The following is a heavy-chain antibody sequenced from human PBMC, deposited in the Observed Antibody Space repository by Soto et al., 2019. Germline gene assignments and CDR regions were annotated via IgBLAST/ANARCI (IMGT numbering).Heavy chain of an antibody. D-gene: IGHD3-16*02. CDR1: GFTFSSYG. Sequence: QVQLVESGGGVVQPGRSLRLSCAASGFTFSSYGMHWVRQAPGKGLEWVAVISYDGSNKYYADSVKGRFTISRDNSKNTLYLQMNSLRAEDTAVYYCAKGPSLSVWGSYRYWGQGTLVTVSS. CDR2: ISYDGSNK. J-gene: IGHJ4*02. CDR3: AKGPSLSVWGSYRY. V-gene: IGHV3-30*18.